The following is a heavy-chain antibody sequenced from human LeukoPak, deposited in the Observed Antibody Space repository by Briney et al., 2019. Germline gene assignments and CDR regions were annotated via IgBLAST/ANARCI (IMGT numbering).Heavy chain of an antibody. CDR2: ISYDGSNK. CDR3: ARVGVTMIVVDWAFDI. CDR1: GFTFSSYA. Sequence: GGSLRLSCVASGFTFSSYAMHWVRQAPGKGLEWVAVISYDGSNKYYADSEKGRFTISRDNSKNTLYLQMNSLRAEDTAVYYCARVGVTMIVVDWAFDIWGQGTKVTVSS. V-gene: IGHV3-30*04. D-gene: IGHD3-22*01. J-gene: IGHJ3*02.